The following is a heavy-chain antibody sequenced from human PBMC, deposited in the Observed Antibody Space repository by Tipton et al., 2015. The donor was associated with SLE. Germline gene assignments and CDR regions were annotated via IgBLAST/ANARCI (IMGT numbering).Heavy chain of an antibody. CDR2: IYYRGTT. CDR1: GFTFSDYY. Sequence: LRLSCAASGFTFSDYYMSWIRQPPGKGLEWIGYIYYRGTTNYNPSLKSRVTISIDTSKNQFSLKLSSVTAADTAVYYCARVAGWIEDAFDIWGQGTMVTVSS. J-gene: IGHJ3*02. V-gene: IGHV4-59*12. CDR3: ARVAGWIEDAFDI. D-gene: IGHD2-2*03.